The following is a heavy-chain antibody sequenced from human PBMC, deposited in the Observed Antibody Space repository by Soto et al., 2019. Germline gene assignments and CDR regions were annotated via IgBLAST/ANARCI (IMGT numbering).Heavy chain of an antibody. CDR1: GGTFSDFD. J-gene: IGHJ4*02. Sequence: GGSLRLSCAAAGGTFSDFDMAWIRQAPGKGLEWVSYISSGGSTIYYADSVKGRFTISRDNAKNSLYLQLNSLRAEETAVYYCERRGRGTYTSNAFGGQGTLVTVSS. V-gene: IGHV3-11*01. CDR3: ERRGRGTYTSNAF. CDR2: ISSGGSTI. D-gene: IGHD3-16*01.